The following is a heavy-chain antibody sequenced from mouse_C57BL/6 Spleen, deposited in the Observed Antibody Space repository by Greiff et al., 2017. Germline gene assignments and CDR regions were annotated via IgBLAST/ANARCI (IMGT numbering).Heavy chain of an antibody. CDR3: AREGGNYFYYYAMDY. J-gene: IGHJ4*01. D-gene: IGHD2-1*01. V-gene: IGHV3-6*01. CDR1: GYSITSGYY. CDR2: ISYDGSN. Sequence: ESGPGLVKPSQSLSLTCSVTGYSITSGYYWNWIRQFPGNKLEWMGYISYDGSNNYNPSLKNRISITRDTSKNQFFLKLNSVTTEDTATYYCAREGGNYFYYYAMDYWGQGTSVTVSS.